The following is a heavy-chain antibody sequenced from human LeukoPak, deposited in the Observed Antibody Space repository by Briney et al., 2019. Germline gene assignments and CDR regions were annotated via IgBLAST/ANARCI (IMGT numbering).Heavy chain of an antibody. CDR1: GFTFAEYT. J-gene: IGHJ4*02. CDR3: VKDLVAASENVRGWYPMDY. Sequence: PGGSLRLSCAASGFTFAEYTMHWVRQAPGKGLEWVSLISWNGARIHYGDSVKGRFTISRDNSKNSLYLQMNSLRTEDTALYYCVKDLVAASENVRGWYPMDYLGQGTLVTVSS. V-gene: IGHV3-43*01. CDR2: ISWNGARI. D-gene: IGHD6-19*01.